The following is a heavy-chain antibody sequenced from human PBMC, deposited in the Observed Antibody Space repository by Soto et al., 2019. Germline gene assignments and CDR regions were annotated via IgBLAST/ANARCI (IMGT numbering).Heavy chain of an antibody. V-gene: IGHV3-74*01. CDR1: GFTFSSDW. D-gene: IGHD5-18*01. CDR3: AREVDRALVGSPHYFDY. Sequence: PGGSLRLSCAASGFTFSSDWMHWVRQPPGKGLVWVSRINTDGSDTSYADSVKGRFTLSRDNSKNSMYLQMNSLRAEDTAVYYCAREVDRALVGSPHYFDYWGQGTLVTVSS. J-gene: IGHJ4*01. CDR2: INTDGSDT.